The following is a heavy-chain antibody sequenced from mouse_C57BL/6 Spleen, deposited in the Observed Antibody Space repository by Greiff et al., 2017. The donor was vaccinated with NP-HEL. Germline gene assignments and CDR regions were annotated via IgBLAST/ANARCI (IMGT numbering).Heavy chain of an antibody. CDR3: AKEGAYDYADGDFDY. V-gene: IGHV1-82*01. Sequence: QVHVKQSGAELAKPGASVKLSCKASGYTFTSYWMHWVKQRPGKGLAWIGRIYPGDGDTNYNGKFKGKATLTADKSSSTAYMQLSSLTSEDSAVYFCAKEGAYDYADGDFDYWGQGTTLTVSS. CDR1: GYTFTSYW. CDR2: IYPGDGDT. D-gene: IGHD2-4*01. J-gene: IGHJ2*01.